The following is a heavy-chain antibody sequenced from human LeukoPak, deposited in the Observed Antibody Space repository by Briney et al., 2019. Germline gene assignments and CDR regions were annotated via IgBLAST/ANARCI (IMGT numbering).Heavy chain of an antibody. J-gene: IGHJ4*02. D-gene: IGHD7-27*01. Sequence: GGSLRLSCAASGFTFSSYAMHWVRQAPGKGLEWVAVISYDGFSKYYADSVKGRFTISRDNSKNMLYLQMNSLRAEDTAVYYCAREAGDSYYFDYWGQGTLVTVSS. CDR3: AREAGDSYYFDY. V-gene: IGHV3-30-3*01. CDR1: GFTFSSYA. CDR2: ISYDGFSK.